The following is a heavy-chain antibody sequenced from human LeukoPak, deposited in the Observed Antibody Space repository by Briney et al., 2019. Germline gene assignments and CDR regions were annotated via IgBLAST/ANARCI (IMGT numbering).Heavy chain of an antibody. Sequence: ASVKVSCKTSGYTFTCYYIHWVRQAPGQGLEWMGWVNPDSGGTTYAQKFQDRVTMTRDTSITTAFMELSRLRSDDTAVYYCARDSGPGTFDIWGQGTMVTVSS. V-gene: IGHV1-2*02. CDR3: ARDSGPGTFDI. CDR1: GYTFTCYY. D-gene: IGHD3-10*01. CDR2: VNPDSGGT. J-gene: IGHJ3*02.